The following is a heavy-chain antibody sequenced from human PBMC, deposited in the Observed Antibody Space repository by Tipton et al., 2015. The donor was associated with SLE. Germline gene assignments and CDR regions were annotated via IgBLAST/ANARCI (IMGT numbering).Heavy chain of an antibody. CDR2: IYYTGNT. V-gene: IGHV4-59*11. CDR1: GGSMSYHY. D-gene: IGHD1-14*01. CDR3: ARDPGAFGGAFDI. Sequence: TLSLTCSVSGGSMSYHYWSWIRQPPGKGLEWIGYIYYTGNTNYNPSLKSRVTMSVDTSKSQFSLKLTFVSAADTAIYYCARDPGAFGGAFDIWGQGTMVTVSS. J-gene: IGHJ3*02.